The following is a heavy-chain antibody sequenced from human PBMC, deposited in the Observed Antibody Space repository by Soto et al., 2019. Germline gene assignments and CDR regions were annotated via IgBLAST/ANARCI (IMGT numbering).Heavy chain of an antibody. Sequence: LRLSCVASGFTFSRYCMHWVRQAPCEGLGWMAVIVNDGNDRDYADSVKGRFAISRDNSKNTLYLQMDNLGVEDTAMYYCARDDDYEANGLDYWGQGTLVTVSS. V-gene: IGHV3-33*01. CDR2: IVNDGNDR. J-gene: IGHJ4*02. D-gene: IGHD4-17*01. CDR1: GFTFSRYC. CDR3: ARDDDYEANGLDY.